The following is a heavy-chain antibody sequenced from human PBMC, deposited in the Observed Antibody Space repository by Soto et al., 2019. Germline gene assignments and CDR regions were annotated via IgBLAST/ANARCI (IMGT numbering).Heavy chain of an antibody. Sequence: EVQLVESGGGLFQPGGSLRLSCAASGFAFNDYWMHWVRQGPGKGLVWVSRIYSDGTTSYADSVKGRFTISRDNAKNTVYLQMNSLRDDDTAVYYCARGNSGCGNFDYWCQGTLVTVSS. CDR3: ARGNSGCGNFDY. D-gene: IGHD6-25*01. CDR2: IYSDGTT. J-gene: IGHJ4*02. V-gene: IGHV3-74*01. CDR1: GFAFNDYW.